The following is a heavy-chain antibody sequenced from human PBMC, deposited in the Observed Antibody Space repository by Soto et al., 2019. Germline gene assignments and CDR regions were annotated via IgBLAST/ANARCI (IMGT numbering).Heavy chain of an antibody. V-gene: IGHV3-48*03. J-gene: IGHJ4*02. CDR2: ISSSGSTI. D-gene: IGHD3-22*01. CDR1: GFTFSSYE. CDR3: ARDRIPYDSSGYYYY. Sequence: GGSLRLSCAASGFTFSSYEMKWVRQAPGKGLEWVSYISSSGSTIYYADSVKGRFTISRDNAKNSLYLQMNSLRAEDTAVYYCARDRIPYDSSGYYYYWGQGTLVTVSS.